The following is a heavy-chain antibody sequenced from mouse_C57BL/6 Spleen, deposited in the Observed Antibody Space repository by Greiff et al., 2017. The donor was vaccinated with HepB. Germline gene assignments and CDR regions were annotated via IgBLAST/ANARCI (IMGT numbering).Heavy chain of an antibody. CDR1: GFNIKNTY. D-gene: IGHD1-1*01. Sequence: VQLKQSVAELVRPGASVKLSCTASGFNIKNTYMHWVKQRPEQGLEWIGRIDPANGNTKYAPKFQGKATITADISSNTAYLQLSSLTSEDTAIYYCARHTTVVANYFDYWGQGTTLTVSS. J-gene: IGHJ2*01. CDR3: ARHTTVVANYFDY. V-gene: IGHV14-3*01. CDR2: IDPANGNT.